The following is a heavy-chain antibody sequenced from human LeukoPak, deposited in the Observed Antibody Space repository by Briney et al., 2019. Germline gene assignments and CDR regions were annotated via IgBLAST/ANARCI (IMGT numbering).Heavy chain of an antibody. CDR2: ISYDGSNK. V-gene: IGHV3-30*18. J-gene: IGHJ4*02. CDR1: GFTFSDHS. CDR3: AKDPSAVRGNQVDY. D-gene: IGHD2-2*01. Sequence: GGSLRLSCATSGFTFSDHSINWVRQAPGKGLEWVAVISYDGSNKYYADSVKGRFTISRDNSKNTLYLQMNSLRAEDTAVYYCAKDPSAVRGNQVDYWGQGTLVTVSS.